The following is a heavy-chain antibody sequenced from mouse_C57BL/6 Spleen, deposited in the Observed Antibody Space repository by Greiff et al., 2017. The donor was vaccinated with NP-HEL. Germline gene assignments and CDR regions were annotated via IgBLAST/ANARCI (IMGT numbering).Heavy chain of an antibody. J-gene: IGHJ4*01. CDR1: GYTFTSYW. D-gene: IGHD1-1*01. Sequence: QVQLKQPGAELVMPGASVKLSCKASGYTFTSYWMHWVKQRPGQGLEWIGEIDPSDSYTNYNQKFKGKSTLTVDKSSRTAYMQLSSLTSEYSAVYYCARSPTVVELGGAMDYWGQGTSVTVSS. CDR3: ARSPTVVELGGAMDY. V-gene: IGHV1-69*01. CDR2: IDPSDSYT.